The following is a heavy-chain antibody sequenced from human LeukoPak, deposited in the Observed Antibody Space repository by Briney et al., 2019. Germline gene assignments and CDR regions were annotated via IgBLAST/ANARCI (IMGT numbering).Heavy chain of an antibody. V-gene: IGHV3-23*01. CDR1: GFTFRAFG. D-gene: IGHD4-23*01. Sequence: GRCLRLSCAVSGFTFRAFGMSCGPGAPGTGREWVSTIGAATYYADSVKGRFIISRDNSKNTLYLQMNSLGAEDTAIYYCAKRVGGSPYYFDYWGQGTPVTVSS. CDR3: AKRVGGSPYYFDY. CDR2: IGAAT. J-gene: IGHJ4*02.